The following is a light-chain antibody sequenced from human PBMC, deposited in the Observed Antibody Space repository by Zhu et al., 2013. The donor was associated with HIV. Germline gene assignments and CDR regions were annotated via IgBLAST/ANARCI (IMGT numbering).Light chain of an antibody. CDR1: NIGGKT. CDR3: NSHRSGTTLVL. J-gene: IGLJ2*01. V-gene: IGLV3-21*01. CDR2: DDD. Sequence: SYELTQPPSVSVAPGETARIACGGNNIGGKTVYWYQQKPGQAPILVMYDDDDRPSGIPERFSGSNSGNTATLTISGLQDDDEAEYYCNSHRSGTTLVLFGGGTKVTVL.